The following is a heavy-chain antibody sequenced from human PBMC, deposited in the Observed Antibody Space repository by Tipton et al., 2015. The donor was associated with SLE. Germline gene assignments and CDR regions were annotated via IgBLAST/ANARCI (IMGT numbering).Heavy chain of an antibody. J-gene: IGHJ6*03. Sequence: QLVQSGAEVREPGSSVKVSCKASGGTFNNYAISWVRQAPGQGLEWMGGIIPLYSTAKYAQMFQGRVTITADKYTKTAFMELSRLRSVDTAVYYCARDRGSYGYVGYYYYYMDVWGKGTTVTVSS. D-gene: IGHD5-18*01. CDR3: ARDRGSYGYVGYYYYYMDV. V-gene: IGHV1-69*06. CDR2: IIPLYSTA. CDR1: GGTFNNYA.